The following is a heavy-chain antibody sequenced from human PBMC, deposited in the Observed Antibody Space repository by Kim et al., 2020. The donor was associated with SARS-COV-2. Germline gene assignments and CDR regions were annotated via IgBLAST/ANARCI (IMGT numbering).Heavy chain of an antibody. CDR3: AKVPGVVVPATRAC. CDR2: LSDSGETT. D-gene: IGHD2-21*02. V-gene: IGHV3-23*01. CDR1: GFTFKFYA. J-gene: IGHJ1*01. Sequence: GWSLRLSCAASGFTFKFYAMHWVRQAPGKGLEWVAGLSDSGETTYYADSVKGRFTISRDNSKNTLFLLMNSLRPADTAGYHCAKVPGVVVPATRACWGRG.